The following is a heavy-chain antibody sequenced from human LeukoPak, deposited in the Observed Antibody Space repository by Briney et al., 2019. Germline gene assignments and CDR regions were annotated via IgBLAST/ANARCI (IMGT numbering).Heavy chain of an antibody. CDR2: IVGSGGST. D-gene: IGHD3-10*01. CDR1: GLTFSSYA. V-gene: IGHV3-23*01. CDR3: AKETNYYHSGSYWEHIQH. J-gene: IGHJ1*01. Sequence: GGSLRLSCAASGLTFSSYAMSWVRQAPGKGLEWVSTIVGSGGSTYYADPVKGRFTISRDNSKNTLYLQMNSLRAEDTAVYYCAKETNYYHSGSYWEHIQHWGQGTLVTVSS.